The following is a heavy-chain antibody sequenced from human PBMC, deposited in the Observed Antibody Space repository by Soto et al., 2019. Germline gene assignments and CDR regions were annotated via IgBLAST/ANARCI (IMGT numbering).Heavy chain of an antibody. CDR2: INWNDDE. CDR1: GFSLNTRAVG. D-gene: IGHD2-15*01. CDR3: AHRHDLGGFDI. J-gene: IGHJ3*02. Sequence: QITLKESGPTLVKPTQTLTLTCTFSGFSLNTRAVGVGWIRQAPGKALEWLALINWNDDERYSPSLKDRLTITQDTSKNHVVLTMTNIGPVDTATYYCAHRHDLGGFDIWCQGTAVTVSS. V-gene: IGHV2-5*01.